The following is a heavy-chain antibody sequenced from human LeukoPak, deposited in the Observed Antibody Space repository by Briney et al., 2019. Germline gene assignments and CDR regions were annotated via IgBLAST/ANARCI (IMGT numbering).Heavy chain of an antibody. V-gene: IGHV3-21*01. CDR3: ARDPMAAAASGGDS. Sequence: GESLRLSCAASGFTFSSYSMNWVRQAPGKGLEWVSSITSRSSYTFYADSVKGRFTISRDNAENSLYLQMNSLRAEDTAVYYCARDPMAAAASGGDSWAQGTLVTVSS. J-gene: IGHJ4*02. CDR1: GFTFSSYS. D-gene: IGHD6-13*01. CDR2: ITSRSSYT.